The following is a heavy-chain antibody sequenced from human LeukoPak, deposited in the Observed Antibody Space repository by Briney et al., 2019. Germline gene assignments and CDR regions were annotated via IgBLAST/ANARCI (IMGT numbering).Heavy chain of an antibody. V-gene: IGHV4-39*07. D-gene: IGHD3-10*01. J-gene: IGHJ5*02. CDR3: ARTYYGDNWFDP. CDR2: IYHSGST. Sequence: SETLSLTCTVSGGSISSDTYYWGWIRQPPGKGLEWIGSIYHSGSTYYNPSLKSRVTISVDTSKNQFSLWLSSVTAADTAVYYCARTYYGDNWFDPWGQGTLVTVSS. CDR1: GGSISSDTYY.